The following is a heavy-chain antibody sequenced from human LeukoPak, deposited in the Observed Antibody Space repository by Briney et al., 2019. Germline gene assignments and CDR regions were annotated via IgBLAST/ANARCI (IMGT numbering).Heavy chain of an antibody. CDR2: IIPIFGTA. CDR1: GGTFSSYA. D-gene: IGHD2-2*01. Sequence: ASVKVSCKASGGTFSSYAISWVRQAPGQGLEWMGGIIPIFGTANYAQKFQGRVTITTDESTSTAYMELSSLRSEDTAVYYCARAKPDCSSTSCSPGIDAFDIWGQGTMVTVSS. J-gene: IGHJ3*02. CDR3: ARAKPDCSSTSCSPGIDAFDI. V-gene: IGHV1-69*05.